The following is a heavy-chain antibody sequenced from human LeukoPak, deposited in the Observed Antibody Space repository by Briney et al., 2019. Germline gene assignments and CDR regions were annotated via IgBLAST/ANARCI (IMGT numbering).Heavy chain of an antibody. CDR3: ARRLYYYMDV. Sequence: PSETLSLTCTVSGGSISSSSYYWGWIRQPPGKGLEWIGSIYYSGSTYYNPSLKSRVTISVDTSKNQFSLKLSSVTAADTAVYYCARRLYYYMDVWGKGTTVTVSS. J-gene: IGHJ6*03. V-gene: IGHV4-39*01. CDR1: GGSISSSSYY. CDR2: IYYSGST.